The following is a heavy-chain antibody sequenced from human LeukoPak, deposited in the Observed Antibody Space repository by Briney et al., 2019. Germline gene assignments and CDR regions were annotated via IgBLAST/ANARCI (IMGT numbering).Heavy chain of an antibody. D-gene: IGHD2/OR15-2a*01. V-gene: IGHV3-7*01. J-gene: IGHJ4*02. CDR1: GFTFSSYW. Sequence: PGGSLTLSCAASGFTFSSYWMSWVRQAPGKGLEWVANIKQDGSEKYYVDSVKGRFTISRDNAKNSLYLQMKSLRAEDTAVYYCTRDRRPNLIEGVQRPYFDYWGQGTLVTVSS. CDR2: IKQDGSEK. CDR3: TRDRRPNLIEGVQRPYFDY.